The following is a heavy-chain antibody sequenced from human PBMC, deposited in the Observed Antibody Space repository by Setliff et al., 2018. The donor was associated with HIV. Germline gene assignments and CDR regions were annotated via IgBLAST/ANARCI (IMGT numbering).Heavy chain of an antibody. Sequence: LRLSCAASGFTFSSYAMNWVRQAPGKGLEWVSAISGSGITSHYADSVKGRFTISRDNSRNTLYVQMNSLRAEDTAVYYCAKSGYCGSSTCRNFYYYMDVWGKGTTVTVSS. J-gene: IGHJ6*03. CDR2: ISGSGITS. CDR3: AKSGYCGSSTCRNFYYYMDV. CDR1: GFTFSSYA. D-gene: IGHD2-2*01. V-gene: IGHV3-23*01.